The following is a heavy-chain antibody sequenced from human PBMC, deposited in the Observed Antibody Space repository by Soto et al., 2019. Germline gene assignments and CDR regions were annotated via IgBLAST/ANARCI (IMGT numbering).Heavy chain of an antibody. CDR1: GGSISSYY. J-gene: IGHJ4*02. D-gene: IGHD5-18*01. CDR3: ARHTSGSRGYSYGYFDY. Sequence: SETLSLTCTVSGGSISSYYWSWIRQPPGKGLEWIGYIYYSGSTNYNPSLKSRVTISVDTSKNQFSLKLSSVTAADTAVYYCARHTSGSRGYSYGYFDYWGQGTLVTVS. CDR2: IYYSGST. V-gene: IGHV4-59*08.